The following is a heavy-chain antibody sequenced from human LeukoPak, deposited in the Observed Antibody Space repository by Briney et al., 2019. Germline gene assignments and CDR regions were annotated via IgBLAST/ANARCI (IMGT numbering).Heavy chain of an antibody. CDR1: GFTFSSYS. D-gene: IGHD3-16*02. J-gene: IGHJ4*02. CDR3: AIEARLGELSPSGY. CDR2: ISSSSSYI. V-gene: IGHV3-21*01. Sequence: PGGSLRLSCAASGFTFSSYSMNWVRQAPGKGLEWVSSISSSSSYIYYADSVKGRFTISRDNAKNSLYLQMNSLRAEDTAVYYCAIEARLGELSPSGYWGQGTLVTVSS.